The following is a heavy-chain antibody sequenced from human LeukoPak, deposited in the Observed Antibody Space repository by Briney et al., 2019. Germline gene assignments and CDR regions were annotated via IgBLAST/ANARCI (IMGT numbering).Heavy chain of an antibody. CDR2: IIPIFGTA. CDR1: GGTFSKYS. J-gene: IGHJ4*02. Sequence: ASVKVSCKASGGTFSKYSISWVRQAPGQGLEWVGGIIPIFGTANYAQKFQGRVKITADESTSTAYMELSSLRSEDTAVYYCASQEYSYGQAPYWGQGTLVTVSS. D-gene: IGHD5-18*01. CDR3: ASQEYSYGQAPY. V-gene: IGHV1-69*13.